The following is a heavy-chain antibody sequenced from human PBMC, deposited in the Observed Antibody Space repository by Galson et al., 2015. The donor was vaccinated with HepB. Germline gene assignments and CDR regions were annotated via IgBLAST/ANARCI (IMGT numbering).Heavy chain of an antibody. V-gene: IGHV3-30*04. J-gene: IGHJ6*02. CDR1: GFTFSSYA. Sequence: SLRLSCAASGFTFSSYAMHWVRQAPGKGLEWVAVISYDGSNKYYADSVKGRFTISRDNSKNTLYLQMNSLRAEDTAVYYCARAEDIVVVPAAEDYYYYGMDVWGQGTTVTVSS. CDR3: ARAEDIVVVPAAEDYYYYGMDV. CDR2: ISYDGSNK. D-gene: IGHD2-2*01.